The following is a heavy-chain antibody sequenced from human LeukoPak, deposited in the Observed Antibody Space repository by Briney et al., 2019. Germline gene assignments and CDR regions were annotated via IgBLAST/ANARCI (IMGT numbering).Heavy chain of an antibody. Sequence: ASVKVSCKASGGTFSSYAISWVRQAPGQGLERMGRIIPILGIANYAQKFQGRVTITADKSTSTAYMELSSLRSEDTAVYYCARVRPTYYYDSSGFSGEYFQHWGQGTLVTASS. CDR1: GGTFSSYA. V-gene: IGHV1-69*04. CDR2: IIPILGIA. J-gene: IGHJ1*01. CDR3: ARVRPTYYYDSSGFSGEYFQH. D-gene: IGHD3-22*01.